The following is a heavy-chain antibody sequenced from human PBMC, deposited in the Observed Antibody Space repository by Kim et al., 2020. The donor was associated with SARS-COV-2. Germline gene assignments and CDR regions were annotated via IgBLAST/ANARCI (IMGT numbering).Heavy chain of an antibody. Sequence: PSLKDQVTIAVDTSKDQFSLKRSSVTAADTAVYYCARLQIPLSGSYYYFDYWGQGTLVTVSS. J-gene: IGHJ4*02. CDR3: ARLQIPLSGSYYYFDY. D-gene: IGHD1-26*01. V-gene: IGHV4-59*08.